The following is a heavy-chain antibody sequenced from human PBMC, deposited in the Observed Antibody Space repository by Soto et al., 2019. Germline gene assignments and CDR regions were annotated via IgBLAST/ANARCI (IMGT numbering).Heavy chain of an antibody. J-gene: IGHJ4*02. V-gene: IGHV3-33*01. CDR2: IWYDGSNK. CDR1: GFTFSSYG. D-gene: IGHD3-10*01. Sequence: GGSLRLSCAASGFTFSSYGMHWVRQAPGKGLEWVAVIWYDGSNKYYADSVKGRFTISRDNSKNTLYLQMNSLRAEDTAVYYCARDRSFRSGKLDYWGQGTLVTV. CDR3: ARDRSFRSGKLDY.